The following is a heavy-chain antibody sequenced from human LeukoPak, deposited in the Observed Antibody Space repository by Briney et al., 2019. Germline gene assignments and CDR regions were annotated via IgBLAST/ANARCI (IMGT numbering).Heavy chain of an antibody. Sequence: VASVKVSCKVSGYTLTELSMHWVRQAPGKGLEWMGGFDPEDGETIYAQKFQGRVTMTEDTSTDTAYMELSSLRSEDTAVYYCATDPPNTPGWFDPWGQGTLVTVSS. D-gene: IGHD2-2*02. CDR3: ATDPPNTPGWFDP. J-gene: IGHJ5*02. CDR2: FDPEDGET. V-gene: IGHV1-24*01. CDR1: GYTLTELS.